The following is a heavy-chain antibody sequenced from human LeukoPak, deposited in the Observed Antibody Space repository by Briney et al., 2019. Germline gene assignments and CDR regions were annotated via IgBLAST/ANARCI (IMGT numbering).Heavy chain of an antibody. CDR2: IKQDGYEK. Sequence: GGSLRLSCEASGFTFSSYWMSWVRQAPGKGLEWVANIKQDGYEKYYVDSVKGRFTISRDNAKNSLYLQMNSLRADDTAIYYCARDKIVGPTTLDYWGQGTLVTVSS. V-gene: IGHV3-7*01. CDR3: ARDKIVGPTTLDY. J-gene: IGHJ4*02. CDR1: GFTFSSYW. D-gene: IGHD1-26*01.